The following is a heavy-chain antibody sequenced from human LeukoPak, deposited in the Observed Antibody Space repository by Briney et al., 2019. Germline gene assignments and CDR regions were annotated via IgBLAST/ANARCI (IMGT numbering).Heavy chain of an antibody. CDR2: IWHDGTNK. Sequence: GGSLRLSCTTSGFTFSTYVMHWVRQAPGKGLEWVAVIWHDGTNKDYGDSVKGRFTISRDNSKNTLYLQMNNLRAEDSAVYYCAKVKGDWNVVYYYMDVWGNGTTVIVSS. CDR3: AKVKGDWNVVYYYMDV. D-gene: IGHD1-1*01. J-gene: IGHJ6*03. V-gene: IGHV3-33*06. CDR1: GFTFSTYV.